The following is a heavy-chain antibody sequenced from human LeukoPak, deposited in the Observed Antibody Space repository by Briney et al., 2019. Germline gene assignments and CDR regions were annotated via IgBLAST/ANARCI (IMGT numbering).Heavy chain of an antibody. V-gene: IGHV4-39*01. CDR3: ARIDYGWFDP. J-gene: IGHJ5*02. CDR1: GGSISSSSYY. D-gene: IGHD4-17*01. CDR2: IYYSGST. Sequence: LSETLSLTCTVSGGSISSSSYYWGWIRQPPGKGLEWIGSIYYSGSTYYNPSLKSRATISVDTSKNQFSLKLSSVTAADTAVYYCARIDYGWFDPWGQGTLVTVSS.